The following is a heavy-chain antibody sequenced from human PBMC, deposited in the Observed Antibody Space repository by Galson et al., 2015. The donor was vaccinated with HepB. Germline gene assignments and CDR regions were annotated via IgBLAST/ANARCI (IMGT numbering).Heavy chain of an antibody. V-gene: IGHV3-7*04. D-gene: IGHD3-22*01. J-gene: IGHJ6*03. CDR2: IKQDGNKK. CDR3: ARGPDIVYDAHHYYYMDV. CDR1: GFTFSNYW. Sequence: SLRLSCAVSGFTFSNYWMSWVRQAPGKGLEWVANIKQDGNKKYYVDSVKGRFTISRDNAKNSLYLQMNSLRAEDTAVYYCARGPDIVYDAHHYYYMDVWGKGTTVTVSS.